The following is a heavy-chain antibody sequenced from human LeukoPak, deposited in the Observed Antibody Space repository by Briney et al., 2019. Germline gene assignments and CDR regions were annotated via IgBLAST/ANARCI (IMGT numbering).Heavy chain of an antibody. J-gene: IGHJ4*02. D-gene: IGHD5-12*01. CDR1: GFTFSSYG. CDR2: ISYDGSNK. CDR3: ARGPRGGYDFFDY. V-gene: IGHV3-30*03. Sequence: GRSLRLSCAASGFTFSSYGMNWVRQAPGKGLEWVAVISYDGSNKYYADSVKGRFTISRDNAKNSLYLQMNSLRAEDTAVYYCARGPRGGYDFFDYWGQGTLVTVSS.